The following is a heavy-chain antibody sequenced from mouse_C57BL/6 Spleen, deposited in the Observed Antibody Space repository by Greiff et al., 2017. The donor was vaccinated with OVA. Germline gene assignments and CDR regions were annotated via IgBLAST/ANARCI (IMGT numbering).Heavy chain of an antibody. Sequence: QVQLQQSGAELVRPGASVTLSCKASGYTFTDYEMHWVKQTPVHGLEWIGAIDPETGGTAYNQKFKGKAILTADKSSSTAYMELRSLTSEDSAVYYCTRVYGSSYGYCDVWGTGTTVTVSS. CDR2: IDPETGGT. CDR1: GYTFTDYE. D-gene: IGHD1-1*01. J-gene: IGHJ1*03. CDR3: TRVYGSSYGYCDV. V-gene: IGHV1-15*01.